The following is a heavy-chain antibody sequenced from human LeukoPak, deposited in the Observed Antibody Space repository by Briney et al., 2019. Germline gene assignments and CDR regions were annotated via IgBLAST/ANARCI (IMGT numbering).Heavy chain of an antibody. J-gene: IGHJ4*02. CDR3: AKGGIAARQGYFDY. D-gene: IGHD6-6*01. Sequence: GGSLRLSCAASGFTFSSYAMHWVRQAPGKGLEWVAVISYDGTNKYYADSVKGRFTISRDNSKNTLYLQMNSLRAEDTAVYYCAKGGIAARQGYFDYWGQGTLVTVSS. V-gene: IGHV3-30*04. CDR2: ISYDGTNK. CDR1: GFTFSSYA.